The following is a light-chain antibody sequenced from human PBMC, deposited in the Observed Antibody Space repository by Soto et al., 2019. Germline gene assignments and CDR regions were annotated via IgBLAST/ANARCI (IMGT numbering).Light chain of an antibody. Sequence: DIPMTQSPSALSASAGHRVTITCRASQSISSWLAWYQQKPGKATKLLIYDDSSLESGVPSRFSGSGSGTEFTLTISSLQHDDFATYDCQQYNSYSTFGQGTKVDIK. CDR2: DDS. CDR1: QSISSW. V-gene: IGKV1-5*01. J-gene: IGKJ1*01. CDR3: QQYNSYST.